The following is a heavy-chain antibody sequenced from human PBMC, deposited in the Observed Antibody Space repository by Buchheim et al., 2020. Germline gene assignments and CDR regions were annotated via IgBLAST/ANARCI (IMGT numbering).Heavy chain of an antibody. J-gene: IGHJ4*02. V-gene: IGHV3-48*03. D-gene: IGHD3-10*01. Sequence: EVQLVESGGGLVQAGGSLRLSCATSGFTFSIYEMNWVRQAPGKGLEWVSRISSSGDRIHYADFVQGRFTTSRASAKNSLSLQMSSLRIEDTAIYYCAREGISGVDYWGQGTL. CDR1: GFTFSIYE. CDR2: ISSSGDRI. CDR3: AREGISGVDY.